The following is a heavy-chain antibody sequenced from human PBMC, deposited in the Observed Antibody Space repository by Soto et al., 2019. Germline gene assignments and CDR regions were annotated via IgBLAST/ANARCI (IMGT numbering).Heavy chain of an antibody. D-gene: IGHD2-21*02. CDR3: SRDTSHGVTVGGLDS. CDR1: GFSFGGYN. CDR2: ITSGLTA. J-gene: IGHJ4*02. V-gene: IGHV3-48*02. Sequence: EVQLVESGGGLVQPGGSLRLSCAASGFSFGGYNMNWVRQAPGKGLEWVSHITSGLTAHYADFVQGRFTISRDNAKTSLYLEMNDLRDEDTAVYYCSRDTSHGVTVGGLDSWGQGTLVTVSS.